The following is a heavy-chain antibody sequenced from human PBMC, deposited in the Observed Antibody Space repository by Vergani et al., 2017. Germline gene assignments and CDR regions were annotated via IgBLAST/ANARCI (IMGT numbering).Heavy chain of an antibody. D-gene: IGHD1-26*01. Sequence: EVQLLESGGSLKQPGGSVRLSCAASGFTFNTYAMHWVRQAPGKGLEWVSALTGGGGRTYYADSFKGRFIISRDNSRDTLYLQMNSLRPEDTATYYCVKDAGSYENFFDSWGQGTLVTVSS. CDR2: LTGGGGRT. CDR3: VKDAGSYENFFDS. J-gene: IGHJ4*02. CDR1: GFTFNTYA. V-gene: IGHV3-23*01.